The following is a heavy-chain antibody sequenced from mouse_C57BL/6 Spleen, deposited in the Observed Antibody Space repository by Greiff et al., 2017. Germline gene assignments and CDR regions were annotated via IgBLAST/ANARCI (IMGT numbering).Heavy chain of an antibody. V-gene: IGHV5-17*01. J-gene: IGHJ4*01. Sequence: EVKLMESGGGLVKPGGSLKLSCAASGFTFSDYGMHWVRQAPEKGLEWVAYISSGSSTIYYADTVKGRVTISRDNAKNTLFLQMTSLRSEDTAMYYCARCPIYYDYDAYAMDYWGQGTSVTVSS. CDR2: ISSGSSTI. D-gene: IGHD2-4*01. CDR3: ARCPIYYDYDAYAMDY. CDR1: GFTFSDYG.